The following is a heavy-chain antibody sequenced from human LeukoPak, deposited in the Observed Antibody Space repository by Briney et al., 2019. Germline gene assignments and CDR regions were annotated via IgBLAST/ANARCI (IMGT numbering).Heavy chain of an antibody. Sequence: PGRSLRLSCAASGFTFSSYAMHWVRQAPGKGLEWVAVISYDGSNKYYADSVKGRFTISRDNSKNTLYLQMNSLRAEDTAVYYCARERGSYYLDYWGQGTLVTVSS. V-gene: IGHV3-30*04. D-gene: IGHD1-26*01. CDR3: ARERGSYYLDY. CDR1: GFTFSSYA. CDR2: ISYDGSNK. J-gene: IGHJ4*02.